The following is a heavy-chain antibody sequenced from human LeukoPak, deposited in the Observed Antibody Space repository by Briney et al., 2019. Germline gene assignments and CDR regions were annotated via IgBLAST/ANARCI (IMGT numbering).Heavy chain of an antibody. J-gene: IGHJ4*02. Sequence: PGGSLRLSCAASGFTFSDYYMSWIRQAPGKGLEWVSYISSSGSTIYYADSVKGRFTISRDNSKNTLYLKMNSLRAEDTAVYYCAKALPSIAVAVPFDYWGRGTLVTVSS. CDR2: ISSSGSTI. CDR1: GFTFSDYY. V-gene: IGHV3-11*01. D-gene: IGHD6-19*01. CDR3: AKALPSIAVAVPFDY.